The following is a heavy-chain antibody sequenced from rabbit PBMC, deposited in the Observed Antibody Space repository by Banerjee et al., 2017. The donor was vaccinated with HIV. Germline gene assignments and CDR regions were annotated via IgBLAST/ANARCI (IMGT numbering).Heavy chain of an antibody. V-gene: IGHV1S45*01. CDR2: INTSSGST. J-gene: IGHJ3*01. D-gene: IGHD4-1*01. CDR3: ARDLAGVIGWNFGL. CDR1: GFSFSNKYV. Sequence: QEQLEESGGDLVKPEGSLTLTCTASGFSFSNKYVMCWVRQAPGKGLEWIACINTSSGSTVYASWAKGRFTISSHNAQNTLYLQLNSLTAADTATYFCARDLAGVIGWNFGLWGQGTLVTVS.